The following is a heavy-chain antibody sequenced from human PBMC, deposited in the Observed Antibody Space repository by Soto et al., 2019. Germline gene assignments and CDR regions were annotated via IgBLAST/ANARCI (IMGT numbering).Heavy chain of an antibody. V-gene: IGHV4-30-4*01. J-gene: IGHJ4*02. CDR3: AKLRGGQQLVSYFDF. Sequence: SVPRSLTCTVSDAYISNDDYFWSWNRPTPGKGLEWIGYIYYSGSTYYNPSLKSRATVSVDTSQNQFSLKLRFVTAADTGVYDCAKLRGGQQLVSYFDFLGQGTLVTV. CDR2: IYYSGST. CDR1: DAYISNDDYF. D-gene: IGHD1-1*01.